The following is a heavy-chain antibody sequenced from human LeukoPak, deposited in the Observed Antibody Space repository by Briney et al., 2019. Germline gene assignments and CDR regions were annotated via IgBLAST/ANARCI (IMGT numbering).Heavy chain of an antibody. CDR2: ISSNGGST. CDR3: ASTYYYDSSGYYPFDY. CDR1: GFSFSNNA. V-gene: IGHV3-64D*09. D-gene: IGHD3-22*01. Sequence: GGSLRLSCSASGFSFSNNAMHWVRQAPGKGLEYVSGISSNGGSTSYTDSLRGRFTISRDNSKKTLYLQMSSLRLEDTAVYYCASTYYYDSSGYYPFDYWGQGTLVTVSS. J-gene: IGHJ4*02.